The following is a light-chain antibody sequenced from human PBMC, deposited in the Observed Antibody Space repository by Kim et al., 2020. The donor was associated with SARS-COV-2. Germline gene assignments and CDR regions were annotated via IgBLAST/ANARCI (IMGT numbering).Light chain of an antibody. V-gene: IGKV3-15*01. CDR1: QSVRND. CDR3: QQYNYWPPDT. CDR2: GAS. J-gene: IGKJ2*01. Sequence: VSPGERATLSCRASQSVRNDLAWYQQKPGQAPRLLIYGASMRATGIPDRFSGGGSGTEFTLTIDSLQSEDFAVYYCQQYNYWPPDTFGQGTKLEIK.